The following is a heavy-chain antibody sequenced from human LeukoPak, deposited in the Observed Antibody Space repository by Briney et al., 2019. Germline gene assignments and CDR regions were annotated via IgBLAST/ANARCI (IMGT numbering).Heavy chain of an antibody. CDR3: ARDEYDILTGYPNAFDI. Sequence: GGSLRLSCAASGFTFSSYAMHWVRQAPGKGLEYVSAISSNGGSTYYANSVKGRFTISRDNTKNSLYLQMNSLRAEDTAVYYCARDEYDILTGYPNAFDIWGQGTMVTVSS. CDR1: GFTFSSYA. V-gene: IGHV3-64*01. CDR2: ISSNGGST. J-gene: IGHJ3*02. D-gene: IGHD3-9*01.